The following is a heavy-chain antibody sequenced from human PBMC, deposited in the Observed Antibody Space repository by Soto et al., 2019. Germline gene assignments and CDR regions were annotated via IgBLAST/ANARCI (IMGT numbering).Heavy chain of an antibody. J-gene: IGHJ4*02. V-gene: IGHV3-7*01. CDR3: AKGGHLDY. CDR2: INEGGSEK. CDR1: GFPFSSFW. Sequence: EVQLVESGGGLVQPGGSLRLSCEASGFPFSSFWMSWVRQAPGKGLEWVANINEGGSEKYYVDSVRGRFTISRDNTKNSLSLQMNSLRAEDTALYYCAKGGHLDYWGQGTLVTVSS.